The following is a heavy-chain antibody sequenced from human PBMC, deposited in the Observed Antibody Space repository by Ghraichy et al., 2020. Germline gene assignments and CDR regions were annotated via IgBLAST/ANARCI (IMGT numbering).Heavy chain of an antibody. CDR1: GFTFSHYA. Sequence: GGSLRLSCAASGFTFSHYALTWVRQAPGKGLEWVSTISGRGDVTYYADSVKGRFTISRDSSKNTQYLQMNSLRGENTAVYYCATRGDTLGYFANWGQGTLVTVSS. CDR2: ISGRGDVT. D-gene: IGHD2-21*01. V-gene: IGHV3-23*01. CDR3: ATRGDTLGYFAN. J-gene: IGHJ4*02.